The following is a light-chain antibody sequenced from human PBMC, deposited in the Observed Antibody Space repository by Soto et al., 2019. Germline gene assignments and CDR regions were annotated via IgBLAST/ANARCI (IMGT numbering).Light chain of an antibody. Sequence: QSALTQPRSVSGSPGQSVTISCTGTSSDVGGYNYVSWYQQHPGKAPKLMIYDVSKRPSGVPDRFSGSKSGNMASLTISGLQAEDEADYYCCSYAGSPYVVFGGGTKLTVL. CDR1: SSDVGGYNY. J-gene: IGLJ2*01. CDR2: DVS. CDR3: CSYAGSPYVV. V-gene: IGLV2-11*01.